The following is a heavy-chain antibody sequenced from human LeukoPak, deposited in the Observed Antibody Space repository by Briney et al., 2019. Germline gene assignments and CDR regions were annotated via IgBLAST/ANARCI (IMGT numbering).Heavy chain of an antibody. D-gene: IGHD1-1*01. J-gene: IGHJ6*04. CDR1: GFIFSDYG. CDR2: IAYDGNNT. Sequence: GGSLRLSCVASGFIFSDYGIQWVRQAPGKGLEWVAVIAYDGNNTYYGGSVRGRFTISRDNSKKMVYLETNSLRVEDTAVYYCAKTGMLRRVGYLDVWGKGTAVIVSS. CDR3: AKTGMLRRVGYLDV. V-gene: IGHV3-30*18.